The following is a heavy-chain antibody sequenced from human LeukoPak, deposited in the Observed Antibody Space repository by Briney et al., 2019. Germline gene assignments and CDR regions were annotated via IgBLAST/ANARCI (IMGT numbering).Heavy chain of an antibody. CDR1: GYSFTNYW. CDR2: IYPGDSDT. CDR3: ARRVDYGDYISFDY. V-gene: IGHV5-51*01. D-gene: IGHD4-17*01. J-gene: IGHJ4*02. Sequence: RGESLKISCKGSGYSFTNYWIGWVRQMPGKGLEWMGIIYPGDSDTRYSPSFQDQVTMSADKSIRTAYLQWSSLKASDTAMYYCARRVDYGDYISFDYWGQGTLVTVSS.